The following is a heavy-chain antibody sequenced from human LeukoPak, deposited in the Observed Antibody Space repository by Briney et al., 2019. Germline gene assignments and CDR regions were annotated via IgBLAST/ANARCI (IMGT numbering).Heavy chain of an antibody. CDR3: AREATGATGYFDY. J-gene: IGHJ4*02. CDR2: IPSSGSTI. CDR1: GFTFSTYE. Sequence: RGGSLRLSCAASGFTFSTYEMNWVRQAPGKGLEWVSYIPSSGSTIYYVDSVKGRFTISRDNAKNSLYLQMNSLRVEDTAVYYCAREATGATGYFDYWGQGTLVTVSS. D-gene: IGHD1-26*01. V-gene: IGHV3-48*03.